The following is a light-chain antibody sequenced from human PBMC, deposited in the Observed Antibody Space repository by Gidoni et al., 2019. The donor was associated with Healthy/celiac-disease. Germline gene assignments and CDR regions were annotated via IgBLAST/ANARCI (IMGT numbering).Light chain of an antibody. CDR1: SSNIGSNY. J-gene: IGLJ2*01. CDR3: AAWDDSLRGPV. CDR2: RNK. Sequence: QSVLTQPPSASGTPGQRVTISCSGSSSNIGSNYVYWYQQLPGTAPKLLTYRNKQRPAGVPDRFSGSKSGTSASLAISGLRSEDEADYYCAAWDDSLRGPVFGGGTKLTVL. V-gene: IGLV1-47*01.